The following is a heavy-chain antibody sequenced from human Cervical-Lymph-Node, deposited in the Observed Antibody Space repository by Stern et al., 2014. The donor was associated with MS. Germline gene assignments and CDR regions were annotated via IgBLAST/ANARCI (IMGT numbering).Heavy chain of an antibody. V-gene: IGHV3-21*01. Sequence: VQLVQSGGGLVKPGGSLRLSCAASGFNFSRYSMNWVRQAPGKGLEWVSSISSSGSNIYYADSPKGRFTISRDNAENSLYLQMSSLRAEDTAVYYCAREFADYGYFDYWGQGTLVTVSS. D-gene: IGHD4-17*01. CDR3: AREFADYGYFDY. J-gene: IGHJ4*02. CDR1: GFNFSRYS. CDR2: ISSSGSNI.